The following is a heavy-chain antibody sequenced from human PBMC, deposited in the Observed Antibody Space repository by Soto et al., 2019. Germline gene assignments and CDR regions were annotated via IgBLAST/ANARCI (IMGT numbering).Heavy chain of an antibody. J-gene: IGHJ3*02. CDR3: ARDPWGGAVDAFDI. D-gene: IGHD3-10*01. V-gene: IGHV1-3*04. Sequence: QVQFVQSGAEVKKPGASVKVSCKASGYNFTTYAIHWVRQAPGQRLEWMGWINTGKGNTKHSQKFQGRVTITRDTSASTAYMDLSSLRSGDTAVYYCARDPWGGAVDAFDIWGQGTMVTVSS. CDR2: INTGKGNT. CDR1: GYNFTTYA.